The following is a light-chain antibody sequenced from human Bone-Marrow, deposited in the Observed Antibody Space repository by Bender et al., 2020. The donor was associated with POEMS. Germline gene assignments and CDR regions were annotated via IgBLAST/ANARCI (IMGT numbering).Light chain of an antibody. CDR3: CSYAGSTTV. CDR1: SSNIGAHA. Sequence: QSVLTQPPSASGTPGPRVTISCSGGSSNIGAHAVNWYQHLPGTAPKLLIYSSHRRPSGVPDRFSGSKSGNTASLTVSGLQAEDEADYYCCSYAGSTTVFGGGTELTVL. V-gene: IGLV1-44*01. J-gene: IGLJ2*01. CDR2: SSH.